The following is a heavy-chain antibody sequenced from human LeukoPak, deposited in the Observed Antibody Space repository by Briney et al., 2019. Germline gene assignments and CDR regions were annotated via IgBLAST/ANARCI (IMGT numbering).Heavy chain of an antibody. CDR1: GYSISSGYY. V-gene: IGHV4-38-2*02. D-gene: IGHD3-22*01. J-gene: IGHJ5*02. Sequence: SETLSLTCTVSGYSISSGYYWGWIRQPPGKGLEWIGSIYHSGSTYYNPSLKSRVTISVDTSKNQFSLKLSSVTAADTAVYYCARGDYYDSTGRNWFDPWGQGTLVTVSS. CDR3: ARGDYYDSTGRNWFDP. CDR2: IYHSGST.